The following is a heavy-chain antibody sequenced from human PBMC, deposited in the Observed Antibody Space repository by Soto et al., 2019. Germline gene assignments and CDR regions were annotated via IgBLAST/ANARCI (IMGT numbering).Heavy chain of an antibody. CDR2: IRSKANSYAT. J-gene: IGHJ4*02. V-gene: IGHV3-73*02. CDR3: AAAGIGDLQARSDY. CDR1: GFTFSGSA. Sequence: EVQLVESGGGLVQPGGSLKLSCAASGFTFSGSAMHWVRQASGKGLEWVGRIRSKANSYATAYAASVKGRFTISRDDSKNTAYLQMNSLKTEDTAVYYCAAAGIGDLQARSDYWGQGTLVTVSS. D-gene: IGHD6-13*01.